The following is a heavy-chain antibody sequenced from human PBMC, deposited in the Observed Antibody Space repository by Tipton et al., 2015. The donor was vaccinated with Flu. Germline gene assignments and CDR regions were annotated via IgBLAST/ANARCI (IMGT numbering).Heavy chain of an antibody. CDR3: ARVLGNSHSYGMDV. V-gene: IGHV4-59*01. J-gene: IGHJ6*02. D-gene: IGHD1-1*01. Sequence: TLSLTCTVSGGSISSDYWSWIRQPPGKGLEWIGSILYSGIPKNNPSLKSRVTLSGDTSKNQFSLQLRSVTAADTAVYYCARVLGNSHSYGMDVWGQGTTVTVCS. CDR2: ILYSGIP. CDR1: GGSISSDY.